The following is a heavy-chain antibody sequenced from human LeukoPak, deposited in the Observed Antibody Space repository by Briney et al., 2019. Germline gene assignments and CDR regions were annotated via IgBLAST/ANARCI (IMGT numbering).Heavy chain of an antibody. CDR2: IYYSGST. V-gene: IGHV4-59*01. D-gene: IGHD5-18*01. CDR1: GGSISSYY. J-gene: IGHJ4*02. Sequence: SETLSLTCTVSGGSISSYYWSRIRQPPGKGLEWIGYIYYSGSTNYNPSLKSRVTISVDTSKNQFSLKLSSVTAADTAAYYCAKADTAMVYFDYWGQGTLVTVSS. CDR3: AKADTAMVYFDY.